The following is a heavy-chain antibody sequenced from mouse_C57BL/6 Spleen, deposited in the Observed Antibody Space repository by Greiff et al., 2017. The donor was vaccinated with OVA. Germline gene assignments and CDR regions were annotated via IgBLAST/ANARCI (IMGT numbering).Heavy chain of an antibody. D-gene: IGHD1-1*02. CDR3: ARGRWEWYFDV. J-gene: IGHJ1*03. V-gene: IGHV1-22*01. CDR2: LNPNTGGT. CDR1: GYTFTDYN. Sequence: EVQLQQSGPELVKPGASVKMSCKASGYTFTDYNMHWVKQSHGKSLEWIGYLNPNTGGTSYNQKFKGKATLTVNKSSSTAYMELRSLTSEESAVYYCARGRWEWYFDVWGTGTSVTVSS.